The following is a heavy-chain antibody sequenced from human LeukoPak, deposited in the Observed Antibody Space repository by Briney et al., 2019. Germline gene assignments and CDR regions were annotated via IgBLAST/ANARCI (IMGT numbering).Heavy chain of an antibody. CDR2: IYYSGST. J-gene: IGHJ4*02. V-gene: IGHV4-59*01. CDR3: ARSPDYGDYFDY. D-gene: IGHD4-17*01. Sequence: PSETLSLTCTVSGGSISSYHWSWIRQPPGKGLEWIGYIYYSGSTNYNPSLKSRVTISVDTSKNQFSLKLSSVTAADTAVYYCARSPDYGDYFDYWGQGTLVTVSS. CDR1: GGSISSYH.